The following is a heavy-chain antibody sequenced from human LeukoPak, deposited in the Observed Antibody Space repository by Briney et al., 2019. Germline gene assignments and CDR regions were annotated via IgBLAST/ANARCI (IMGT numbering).Heavy chain of an antibody. V-gene: IGHV3-7*01. CDR2: IKQDGSEK. J-gene: IGHJ4*02. D-gene: IGHD2-15*01. Sequence: GGSLRLSCAASGFIFSSYAMNWVRQAPGKGLEWVANIKQDGSEKYYVDSVKGRFTISRDNAKNSLYLQMNSLRAEDTAVYYCARDGSWYFDYWGQGTLVTVSS. CDR3: ARDGSWYFDY. CDR1: GFIFSSYA.